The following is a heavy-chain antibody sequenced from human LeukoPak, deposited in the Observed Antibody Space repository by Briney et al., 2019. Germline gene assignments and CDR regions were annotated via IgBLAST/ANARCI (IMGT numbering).Heavy chain of an antibody. J-gene: IGHJ4*02. Sequence: PGGSLRLSCAASGFTFSSYAMSWIRQPPGKGLEWIGEINHSGSTNYNPSLKSRVTISVDTSKNQFSLKLSSVTAADAAVYYCARGLHPRTKLRYFDWPVDYWGQGTLVTVSS. CDR2: INHSGST. CDR1: GFTFSSYA. D-gene: IGHD3-9*01. V-gene: IGHV4-34*01. CDR3: ARGLHPRTKLRYFDWPVDY.